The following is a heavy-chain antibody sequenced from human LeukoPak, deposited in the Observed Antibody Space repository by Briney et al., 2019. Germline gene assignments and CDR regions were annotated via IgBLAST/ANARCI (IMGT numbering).Heavy chain of an antibody. CDR3: AGYYDSSGYYYHSYFDY. Sequence: SQTLSLTCTVSGGSISSGGYSWSWIRQHPGKGLEWIGYIYYSGSTYYNPSLKSRVTISVDTSKNQFSLKLSSVTAADTAVYYCAGYYDSSGYYYHSYFDYWGQGTLVTVSS. D-gene: IGHD3-22*01. J-gene: IGHJ4*02. CDR2: IYYSGST. CDR1: GGSISSGGYS. V-gene: IGHV4-31*03.